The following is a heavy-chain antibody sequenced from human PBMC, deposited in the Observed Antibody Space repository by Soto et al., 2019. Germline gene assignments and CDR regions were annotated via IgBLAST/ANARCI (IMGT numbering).Heavy chain of an antibody. V-gene: IGHV1-46*03. D-gene: IGHD5-12*01. CDR1: GYTFTSYY. J-gene: IGHJ4*02. CDR3: ARVTYSGYDSGVFDY. CDR2: INPSGGST. Sequence: ASLKVSCKASGYTFTSYYMHWVRQAPGQGLEWMGIINPSGGSTSYAQKFQGRVTMTRDTSTSTVYMELSSLRSEDTAVYYCARVTYSGYDSGVFDYWGQGTLVTVSS.